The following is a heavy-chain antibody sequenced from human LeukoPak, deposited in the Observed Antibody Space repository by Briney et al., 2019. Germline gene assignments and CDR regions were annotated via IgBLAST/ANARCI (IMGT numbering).Heavy chain of an antibody. CDR1: GGSFSGYY. D-gene: IGHD6-19*01. J-gene: IGHJ3*02. CDR3: ARTNRAVAGTPDAFDI. CDR2: INHSGST. Sequence: PSETLSLTCAVYGGSFSGYYWSWIRQPPGKGLEWIGEINHSGSTNYNPSLKSRVTISVDTSKNQFSLKLSSVTAADTAVYYCARTNRAVAGTPDAFDIWGQGTMVTVSS. V-gene: IGHV4-34*01.